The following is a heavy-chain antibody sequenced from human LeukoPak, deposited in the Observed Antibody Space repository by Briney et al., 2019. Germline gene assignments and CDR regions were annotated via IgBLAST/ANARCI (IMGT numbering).Heavy chain of an antibody. CDR3: ARGQGVRFLEWLVWFDP. CDR2: IIPIFGTA. Sequence: SVKVSCKASGGTFSSSAISWVRQAPGQGLEWMGGIIPIFGTANYAQKFQGRVTITTDESTSTAYMELSSLRSEDTAMYYCARGQGVRFLEWLVWFDPWGQGTLVTVSS. D-gene: IGHD3-3*01. J-gene: IGHJ5*02. CDR1: GGTFSSSA. V-gene: IGHV1-69*05.